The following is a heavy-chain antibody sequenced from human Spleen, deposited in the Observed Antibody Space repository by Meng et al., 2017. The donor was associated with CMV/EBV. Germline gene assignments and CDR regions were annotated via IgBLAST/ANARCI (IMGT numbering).Heavy chain of an antibody. CDR1: GGSFSGYY. CDR3: ARDPPGGLHDSYFYYYEMDV. D-gene: IGHD6-25*01. CDR2: INHSGST. V-gene: IGHV4-34*01. Sequence: SETLSLTCAVYGGSFSGYYWSWIRQPPGKGLEWIGEINHSGSTNYNPSLKSRVTISVDTSKNQFSLKLSSVTAADTAVYYFARDPPGGLHDSYFYYYEMDVWGQGTTVTVSS. J-gene: IGHJ6*02.